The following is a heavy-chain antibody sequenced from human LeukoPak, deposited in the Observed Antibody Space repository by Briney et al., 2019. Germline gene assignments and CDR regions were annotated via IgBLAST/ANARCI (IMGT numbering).Heavy chain of an antibody. CDR3: VKLAEGGC. Sequence: PGGCLRLSCSASGFTFSDYAMHWVRQAPGKGPDYVSAISGNGGSTYYADSVKGRFTISRDNSKNTLYLHMGSLRAEDAAVYYCVKLAEGGCWGQGTLVTVSS. CDR1: GFTFSDYA. CDR2: ISGNGGST. V-gene: IGHV3-64D*09. D-gene: IGHD2-15*01. J-gene: IGHJ4*02.